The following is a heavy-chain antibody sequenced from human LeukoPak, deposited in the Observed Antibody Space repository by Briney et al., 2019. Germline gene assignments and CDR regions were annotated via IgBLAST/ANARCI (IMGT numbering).Heavy chain of an antibody. V-gene: IGHV1-2*02. CDR3: ARGYSYGYNDAFDI. CDR2: INPNSGDA. J-gene: IGHJ3*02. Sequence: ASLKVSCKASGYTFTGYFMHWVRQAPGQGLEWMGWINPNSGDANYAQKFQGRVTMTRDTSISTAYMELSRLRSDDTAVYYCARGYSYGYNDAFDIWGQGTMVTVSS. CDR1: GYTFTGYF. D-gene: IGHD5-18*01.